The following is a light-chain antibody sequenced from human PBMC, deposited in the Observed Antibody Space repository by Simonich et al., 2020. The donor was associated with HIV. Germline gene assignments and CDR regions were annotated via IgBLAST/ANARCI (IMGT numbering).Light chain of an antibody. CDR2: LGA. CDR3: MQGIHLPWT. V-gene: IGKV2-28*01. Sequence: DIVMTQSPLSLPVTPGEPASISCRSSQSLLHSNGYNYLGWYLQKPGQSPQLLIYLGANRASGVHDRFRGSGSCTDFTLKISRVEAEDVGVYYCMQGIHLPWTFGQGTKVEIK. J-gene: IGKJ1*01. CDR1: QSLLHSNGYNY.